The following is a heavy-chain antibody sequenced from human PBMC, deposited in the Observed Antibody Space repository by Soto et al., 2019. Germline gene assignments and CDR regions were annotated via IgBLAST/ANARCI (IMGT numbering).Heavy chain of an antibody. CDR1: GFTVSSNY. V-gene: IGHV3-53*01. CDR3: AGDSYDSSGYYYFAFDI. J-gene: IGHJ3*02. Sequence: GGSLRLSCAASGFTVSSNYMSWVRQAPGKGLEWVSVIYSGGSTYYADSVKGRFTISRDNSKNTLYLQMNSLRAEDTAVYYCAGDSYDSSGYYYFAFDIWGQGTMVTVSS. D-gene: IGHD3-22*01. CDR2: IYSGGST.